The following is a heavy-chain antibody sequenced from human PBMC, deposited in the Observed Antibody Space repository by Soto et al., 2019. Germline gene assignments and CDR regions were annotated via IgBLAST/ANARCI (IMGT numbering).Heavy chain of an antibody. J-gene: IGHJ4*01. D-gene: IGHD2-15*01. CDR2: ILYCGST. CDR3: ARQYGGTFDY. Sequence: SETPYLTCTVSDGSISSYNWSWIRQPPGKGREWIGYILYCGSTIYTPSLKAQVTISVDTYKNLFSLKLSSLTASDTVVYYCARQYGGTFDYCSHGNLVTVSS. CDR1: DGSISSYN. V-gene: IGHV4-59*08.